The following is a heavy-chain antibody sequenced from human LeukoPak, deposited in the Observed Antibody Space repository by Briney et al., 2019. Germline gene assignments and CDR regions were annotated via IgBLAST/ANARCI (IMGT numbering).Heavy chain of an antibody. J-gene: IGHJ4*02. D-gene: IGHD6-13*01. CDR2: IYYSGST. V-gene: IGHV4-59*01. Sequence: SETLSLTCTVSGGSISSYYWSWIRQPPGKGLEWIGYIYYSGSTNYNPSLKSRVTISVDTSKNQFSLKLSSVTAADTAAYYCAREGVYSSPFDYWGQGTLVTVPS. CDR3: AREGVYSSPFDY. CDR1: GGSISSYY.